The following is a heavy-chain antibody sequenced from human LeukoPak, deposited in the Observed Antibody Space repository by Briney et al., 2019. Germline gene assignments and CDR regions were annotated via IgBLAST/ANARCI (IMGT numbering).Heavy chain of an antibody. CDR3: AKGERGGYNC. J-gene: IGHJ4*02. V-gene: IGHV4-34*01. Sequence: SETLSLTCAVYGGSFSGYYWSWIRQPPGKGLEWIGEINHSGSTNYNPSLKSRVTISVDTSKNQFSLKLSSVTAADTAVYYCAKGERGGYNCWGQGTLVTVSS. D-gene: IGHD5-24*01. CDR1: GGSFSGYY. CDR2: INHSGST.